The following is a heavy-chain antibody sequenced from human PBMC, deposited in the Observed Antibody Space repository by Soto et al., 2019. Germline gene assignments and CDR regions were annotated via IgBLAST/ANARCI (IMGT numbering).Heavy chain of an antibody. V-gene: IGHV4-4*02. J-gene: IGHJ5*01. CDR3: ARVRQGCSANNCYFDP. D-gene: IGHD1-1*01. CDR1: GGSVRAPDW. Sequence: SETLSLTCTLSGGSVRAPDWWNWVRQPPDKGLEWIAEVHISGHSNYNPSLRSRVSVSIDSSKNQFYLNLNSVTAADTAIYYCARVRQGCSANNCYFDPWGQGTQVTVSS. CDR2: VHISGHS.